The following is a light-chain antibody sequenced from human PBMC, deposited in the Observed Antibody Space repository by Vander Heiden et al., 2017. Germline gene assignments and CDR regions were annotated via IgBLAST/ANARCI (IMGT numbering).Light chain of an antibody. V-gene: IGKV1-5*01. Sequence: EIQMTQSPSTLSGSVGERVTITCRARQSISSGLAWYQQKPGKAPKLLIYDASSLESGVPSRFRGSGSGTEFTLTISSLQPDDFATYYCQQYNSYPRTFGQGTKVEIK. CDR2: DAS. CDR3: QQYNSYPRT. J-gene: IGKJ1*01. CDR1: QSISSG.